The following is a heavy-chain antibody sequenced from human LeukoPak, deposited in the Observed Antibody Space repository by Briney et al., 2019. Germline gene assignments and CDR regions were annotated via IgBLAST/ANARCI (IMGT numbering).Heavy chain of an antibody. J-gene: IGHJ3*02. Sequence: GGSLRLSCAASGFTFSSYWMSWVRQAPGKGLEWVSYISSSSSTIYYADSVKGRFTISRDNAKNSLYLQMNSLRAEDTAVYYCARSMTTVSDDAFDIWGQGTMVTVSS. CDR1: GFTFSSYW. D-gene: IGHD4-17*01. CDR3: ARSMTTVSDDAFDI. V-gene: IGHV3-48*01. CDR2: ISSSSSTI.